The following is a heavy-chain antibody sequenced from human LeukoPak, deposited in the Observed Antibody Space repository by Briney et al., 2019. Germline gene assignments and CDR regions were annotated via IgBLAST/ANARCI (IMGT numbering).Heavy chain of an antibody. V-gene: IGHV1-18*01. CDR3: ARAAAYAFDI. CDR2: ISAYNGYT. D-gene: IGHD6-13*01. J-gene: IGHJ3*02. CDR1: GYSFNKYG. Sequence: GASVKVSCKAFGYSFNKYGSSWVRQAPGQGLEWMGWISAYNGYTKYAQKLQGRVTMTTDTSTSTAYMELRSLRSDDTAVYYCARAAAYAFDIWGQGTMVTVSS.